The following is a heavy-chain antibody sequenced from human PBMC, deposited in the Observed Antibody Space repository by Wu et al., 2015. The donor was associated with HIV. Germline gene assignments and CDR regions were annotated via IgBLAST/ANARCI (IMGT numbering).Heavy chain of an antibody. V-gene: IGHV1-2*02. CDR3: ARGDRFYDILTGYSKNWFVP. CDR2: INANSGRT. J-gene: IGHJ5*02. D-gene: IGHD3-9*01. CDR1: GYTFTAYN. Sequence: QVQLVQSGAEMKKPGASVKVSCTASGYTFTAYNVHWVRQVPGQGLEWMGNINANSGRTKYAENFQGRVAMTRDTSVNTVYMELKTLRYDDTAVYFCARGDRFYDILTGYSKNWFVPLGPGNPGQRLL.